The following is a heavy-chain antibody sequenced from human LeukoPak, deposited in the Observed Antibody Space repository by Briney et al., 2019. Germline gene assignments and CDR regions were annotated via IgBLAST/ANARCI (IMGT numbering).Heavy chain of an antibody. CDR1: GYTLTELS. J-gene: IGHJ4*02. Sequence: ASVKVSCKVSGYTLTELSMHWVRQAPGKGLEWMGGFDPEDGETIYAQKFQGRVTMTEDTSTDTAYMELSSLRSEDTAVYYCARDIGQWLVRGDIVDYWGQGTLVTVSS. V-gene: IGHV1-24*01. D-gene: IGHD6-19*01. CDR2: FDPEDGET. CDR3: ARDIGQWLVRGDIVDY.